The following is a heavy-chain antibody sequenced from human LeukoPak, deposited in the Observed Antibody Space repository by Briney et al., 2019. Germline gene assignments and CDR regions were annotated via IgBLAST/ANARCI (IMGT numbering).Heavy chain of an antibody. J-gene: IGHJ4*02. V-gene: IGHV3-23*01. D-gene: IGHD3-9*01. CDR2: IVGSGAST. Sequence: PGASLRHSCAASGFTFSNYAMSWVRQAPGKGLEWVSAIVGSGASTYYAASVKGRFTISRDNSKNTLYLQMNSLRAEDTALYYCAKWGDYDVLTGYYDSDYWGQGTLVTVSS. CDR3: AKWGDYDVLTGYYDSDY. CDR1: GFTFSNYA.